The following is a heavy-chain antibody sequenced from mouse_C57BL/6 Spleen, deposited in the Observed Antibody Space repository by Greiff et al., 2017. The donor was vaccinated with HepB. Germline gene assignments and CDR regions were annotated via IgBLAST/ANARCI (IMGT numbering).Heavy chain of an antibody. V-gene: IGHV5-17*01. D-gene: IGHD2-5*01. CDR3: ARALFSNLDY. Sequence: DVMLVESGGGLVKPGGSLKLSCAASGFTFSDYGMHWVRQAPEKGLEWVAYISSGSSTIYYADTVKGRFTISRDNAKNTLFLQMTSLRAEDTAMYYCARALFSNLDYWGQGTTLTVSS. J-gene: IGHJ2*01. CDR2: ISSGSSTI. CDR1: GFTFSDYG.